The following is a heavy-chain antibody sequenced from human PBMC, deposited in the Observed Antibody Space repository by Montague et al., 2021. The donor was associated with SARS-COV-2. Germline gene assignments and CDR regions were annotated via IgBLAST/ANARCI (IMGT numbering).Heavy chain of an antibody. D-gene: IGHD1-14*01. V-gene: IGHV4-59*02. Sequence: SETLSLTCTASGASVSSSDCGWIRQSPGKGLEWIGYFYSVGSTDYNPSLKSRVTISRDTSKNQFSLKVRSVTAADTAIYYCARETMAADAFDIWGQGTMVTVSS. CDR2: FYSVGST. J-gene: IGHJ3*02. CDR1: GASVSSSD. CDR3: ARETMAADAFDI.